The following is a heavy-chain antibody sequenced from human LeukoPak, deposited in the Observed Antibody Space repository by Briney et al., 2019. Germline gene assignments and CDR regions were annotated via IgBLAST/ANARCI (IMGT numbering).Heavy chain of an antibody. V-gene: IGHV4-61*01. Sequence: SETLSLTCTVSGGSISSGSYYWSWIRQPPGKGLEWIGYIYYSGSTNYNPSLKSRVTISVDTSKNQFSLKLSSVTAADTAVYYCARGRGYYYDSSGLAYWGQGTLVTVSS. CDR2: IYYSGST. CDR3: ARGRGYYYDSSGLAY. J-gene: IGHJ4*02. CDR1: GGSISSGSYY. D-gene: IGHD3-22*01.